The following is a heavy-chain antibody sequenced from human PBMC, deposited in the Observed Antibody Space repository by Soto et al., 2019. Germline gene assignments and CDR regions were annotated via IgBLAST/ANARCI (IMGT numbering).Heavy chain of an antibody. V-gene: IGHV3-33*01. CDR3: ARAANYYDSSGCGY. Sequence: GGSLRLSCAASGFTFSSYGMHWVRQAPGKGLEWVAVIWYDGSNKYYADSVKGRFTISRDNSKNTLYLQMNCLRAEDTAVYYCARAANYYDSSGCGYWGQGTLVTVSS. CDR1: GFTFSSYG. D-gene: IGHD3-22*01. J-gene: IGHJ4*02. CDR2: IWYDGSNK.